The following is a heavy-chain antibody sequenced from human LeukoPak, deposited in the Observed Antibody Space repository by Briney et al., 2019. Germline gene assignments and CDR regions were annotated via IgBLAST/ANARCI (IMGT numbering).Heavy chain of an antibody. CDR1: GYTFTSYG. J-gene: IGHJ4*02. CDR3: ARLHCSSTSCYAVDY. V-gene: IGHV1-18*01. Sequence: ASVKVSCKASGYTFTSYGISWVRQAPGQGLEWMGWISAYNGNTNYAQKLQGRVTMTTDTSTSTAYTELRSLRSDDTAVYYCARLHCSSTSCYAVDYWGQGTLVTVSS. D-gene: IGHD2-2*01. CDR2: ISAYNGNT.